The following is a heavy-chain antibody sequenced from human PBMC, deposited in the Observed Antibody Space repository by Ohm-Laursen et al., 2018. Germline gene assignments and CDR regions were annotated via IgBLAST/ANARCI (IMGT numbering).Heavy chain of an antibody. CDR2: ISETGSHI. Sequence: SLRLSCAASGFTLSSYDMNWVRQAPGKGLEWISYISETGSHIYDADSMRGRFTVARDNAKNLLYLQLNSLRVEDTAVYYCARDSAVARDNAFDVWGQGTVVTVST. J-gene: IGHJ3*01. CDR1: GFTLSSYD. CDR3: ARDSAVARDNAFDV. D-gene: IGHD6-19*01. V-gene: IGHV3-21*01.